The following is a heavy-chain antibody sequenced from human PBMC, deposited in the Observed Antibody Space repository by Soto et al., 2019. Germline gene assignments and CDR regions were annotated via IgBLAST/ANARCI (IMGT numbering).Heavy chain of an antibody. J-gene: IGHJ6*02. CDR2: ISSDGTNK. CDR1: GFSFTAYG. CDR3: AKVQTYYGWSAVWDV. D-gene: IGHD3-3*01. Sequence: QVQLVESGGDAVQPGRSLRLSCTASGFSFTAYGMHWVRQAPGKGLEWVALISSDGTNKQYIDSVRGRFFVSRDNSMNTLYLQMDNLRGGDTAVYYCAKVQTYYGWSAVWDVWGQGTTVTVSS. V-gene: IGHV3-30*18.